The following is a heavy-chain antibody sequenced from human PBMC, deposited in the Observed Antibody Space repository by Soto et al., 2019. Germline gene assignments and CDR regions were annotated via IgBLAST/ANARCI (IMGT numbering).Heavy chain of an antibody. Sequence: EVQLVESGGGLVQPGGSLKLSCAVSGFTFSSHAMNWVRQAPGKGLEWVAYIHGTRSIIYYADSVKGRFTISRDNAKDSLYLQMDSLRDEDTALYYCARDARNADYDYWGQGTLVTVSS. CDR3: ARDARNADYDY. CDR1: GFTFSSHA. CDR2: IHGTRSII. J-gene: IGHJ4*02. V-gene: IGHV3-48*02. D-gene: IGHD3-16*01.